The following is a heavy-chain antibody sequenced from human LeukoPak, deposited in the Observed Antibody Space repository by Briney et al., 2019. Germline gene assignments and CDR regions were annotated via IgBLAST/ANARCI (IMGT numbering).Heavy chain of an antibody. Sequence: APVKVSCKASGYTFTSYGIGWVRQAPGQGLEWMGWISVYNGNTNYAQKLQGRVSMTTDTSTSTAYMDLRSLRSDDTAVYYCARLATRYYDSSDAFDIWGQGTMVTVSS. D-gene: IGHD3-22*01. CDR1: GYTFTSYG. CDR3: ARLATRYYDSSDAFDI. J-gene: IGHJ3*02. CDR2: ISVYNGNT. V-gene: IGHV1-18*01.